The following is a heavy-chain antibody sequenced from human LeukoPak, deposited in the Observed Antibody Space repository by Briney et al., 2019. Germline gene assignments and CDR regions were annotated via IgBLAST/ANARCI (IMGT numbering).Heavy chain of an antibody. J-gene: IGHJ4*02. D-gene: IGHD3-9*01. V-gene: IGHV4-31*03. CDR2: IYYSGST. Sequence: SQTLSLTCTVSGGSISSGGYYWSWIRQHPGKGLEWIGYIYYSGSTYYNPSLKSRVTISVDTSKNQFSLKLSSVTAADTAVYYCAIYDILTGYHDYWGQGTLVTVSS. CDR1: GGSISSGGYY. CDR3: AIYDILTGYHDY.